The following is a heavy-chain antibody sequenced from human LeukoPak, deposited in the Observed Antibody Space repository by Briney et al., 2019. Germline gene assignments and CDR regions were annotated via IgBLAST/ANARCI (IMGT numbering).Heavy chain of an antibody. V-gene: IGHV3-23*01. D-gene: IGHD3-22*01. Sequence: GRSLRLSCVVSGFTFSDYHMNWVRQASGKGLEWVSAISRSGGSTYYADSVKGRFTISKDNSKTTLYLQMNSLRAEDTAVYYCAKEGDYYNSIVPNYWGQGTLVTVSS. CDR1: GFTFSDYH. CDR3: AKEGDYYNSIVPNY. CDR2: ISRSGGST. J-gene: IGHJ4*02.